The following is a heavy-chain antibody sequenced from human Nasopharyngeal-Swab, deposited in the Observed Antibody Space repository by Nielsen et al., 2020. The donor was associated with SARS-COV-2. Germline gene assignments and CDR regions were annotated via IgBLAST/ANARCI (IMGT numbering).Heavy chain of an antibody. Sequence: ASVKVSCKASGYTFTSYGISWVRQAPGQGLEWMGWISAYNGNTNYAQKLQGRVTMTTDTSTSTAYMELRSLRSDDTAVYYCAREFRGDSYGYHYYYGMDVWGQGTTVTVSS. V-gene: IGHV1-18*01. J-gene: IGHJ6*02. CDR2: ISAYNGNT. CDR3: AREFRGDSYGYHYYYGMDV. D-gene: IGHD5-18*01. CDR1: GYTFTSYG.